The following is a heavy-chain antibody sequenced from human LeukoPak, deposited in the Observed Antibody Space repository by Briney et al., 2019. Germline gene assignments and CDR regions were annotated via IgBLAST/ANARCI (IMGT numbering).Heavy chain of an antibody. Sequence: ASVKVSCKVSGDTLTELSTHWVRQAPGKGLEWMGGFDPEHGEMIYAQKLQGKVTMTEDRSTDTAYMELSSLRSEDTAVYYCATGGPWDLLKYWGQGTLVTVSS. CDR1: GDTLTELS. J-gene: IGHJ4*02. CDR2: FDPEHGEM. V-gene: IGHV1-24*01. D-gene: IGHD3-9*01. CDR3: ATGGPWDLLKY.